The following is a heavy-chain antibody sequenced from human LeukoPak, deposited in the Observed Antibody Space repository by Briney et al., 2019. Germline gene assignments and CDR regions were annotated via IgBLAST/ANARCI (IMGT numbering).Heavy chain of an antibody. CDR1: GFTFSNSA. Sequence: GGSLRLSCATSGFTFSNSAMSWVRQAPGKGLEWVSTISGSGGTTHYADSVKSRFTISRDNSENTLYLQMNSLRVEHTAIFHCARRSGYGTGCYNLWGQGTLATVSS. D-gene: IGHD6-19*01. J-gene: IGHJ5*02. CDR3: ARRSGYGTGCYNL. CDR2: ISGSGGTT. V-gene: IGHV3-23*01.